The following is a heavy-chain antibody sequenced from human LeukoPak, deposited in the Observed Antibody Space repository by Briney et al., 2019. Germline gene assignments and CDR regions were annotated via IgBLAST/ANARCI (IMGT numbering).Heavy chain of an antibody. V-gene: IGHV1-18*01. D-gene: IGHD5-18*01. CDR1: GYTFTSYG. J-gene: IGHJ4*02. CDR3: ARDREQLWSLLFDY. CDR2: ISAYNGNT. Sequence: ASVKVSCKASGYTFTSYGISWVRQAPGQGLEWMGWISAYNGNTNYARKLQGRVTMTTDTPTSTAYMELRSLRSDDTAVYYCARDREQLWSLLFDYWGQGTLVTVSS.